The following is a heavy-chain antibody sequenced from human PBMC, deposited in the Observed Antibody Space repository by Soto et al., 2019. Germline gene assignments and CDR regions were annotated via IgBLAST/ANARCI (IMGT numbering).Heavy chain of an antibody. D-gene: IGHD6-19*01. J-gene: IGHJ6*02. V-gene: IGHV3-30*18. CDR3: VKDGSSGWPYYYGLDV. CDR1: GFTFSSYG. Sequence: LGLSWAASGFTFSSYGMHWVRQAPGKGLEWVAVISYDGSNKYYADSVKGRFTISRDNSKNTLYLQMSSLRAEDTAVYYCVKDGSSGWPYYYGLDVWGQGTTVTVSS. CDR2: ISYDGSNK.